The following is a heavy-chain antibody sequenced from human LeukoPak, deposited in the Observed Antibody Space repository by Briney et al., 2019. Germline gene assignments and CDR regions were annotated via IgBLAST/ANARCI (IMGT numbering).Heavy chain of an antibody. CDR1: GFTYSSYD. CDR3: AREVYYYDSSGHGYYFDY. J-gene: IGHJ4*02. D-gene: IGHD3-22*01. V-gene: IGHV3-23*01. CDR2: ISGGGVST. Sequence: PGGSLRLSCAASGFTYSSYDMSWVRQAPGKGLEWVSGISGGGVSTYYADSVKGRFTISRDNSRHTLDLQVNSLRAEDTAVYYCAREVYYYDSSGHGYYFDYWGQGTLVTVSS.